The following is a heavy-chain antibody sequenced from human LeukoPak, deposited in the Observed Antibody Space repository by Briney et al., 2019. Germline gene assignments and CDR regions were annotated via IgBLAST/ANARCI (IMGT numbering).Heavy chain of an antibody. CDR3: ARARRGGWYYFDY. J-gene: IGHJ4*02. D-gene: IGHD2-15*01. CDR2: IYYSGST. V-gene: IGHV4-39*07. Sequence: SETLSLTCTVSGGSISSSSYYWGWIRQPPGKGLEWIGSIYYSGSTYYNPSLKSRVTISVDTSKNQFSLKLSSVTAADTAVYYCARARRGGWYYFDYWGQGTLVTVSS. CDR1: GGSISSSSYY.